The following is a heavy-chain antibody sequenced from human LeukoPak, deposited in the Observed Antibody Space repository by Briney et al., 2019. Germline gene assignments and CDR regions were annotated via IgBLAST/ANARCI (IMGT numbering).Heavy chain of an antibody. D-gene: IGHD1-7*01. V-gene: IGHV4-39*07. Sequence: SETLSLTCIVPGGSISSSSYYWAWIRQSPGKGGELIVTFSSGGRPYYHPSLPRPVSISTDTSDNQFSLRLYSVTAADTAVYYCARKQTGTMYDVWGQGTQVTVSS. CDR2: FSSGGRP. J-gene: IGHJ4*02. CDR1: GGSISSSSYY. CDR3: ARKQTGTMYDV.